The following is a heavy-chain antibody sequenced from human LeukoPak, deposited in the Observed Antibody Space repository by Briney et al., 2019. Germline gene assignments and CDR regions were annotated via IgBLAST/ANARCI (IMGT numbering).Heavy chain of an antibody. D-gene: IGHD3-22*01. Sequence: GGSLRLSCAASGFTFSTYWMQWVRQAPGKGLEWVSSISSSSNHIYYADSVKGRFTISRDNAANSLYLQMNSLRAEDTAVYHCARDRGLTYYYDSSGYRPMDVWGKGTTVTVSS. CDR2: ISSSSNHI. V-gene: IGHV3-21*01. CDR3: ARDRGLTYYYDSSGYRPMDV. J-gene: IGHJ6*03. CDR1: GFTFSTYW.